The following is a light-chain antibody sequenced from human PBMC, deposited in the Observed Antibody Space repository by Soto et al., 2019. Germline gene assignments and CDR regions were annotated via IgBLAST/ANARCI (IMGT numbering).Light chain of an antibody. CDR1: STDVGGYNY. V-gene: IGLV2-14*01. CDR2: EVS. J-gene: IGLJ3*02. Sequence: QSVLTQPASVSGSPGQSIAISCTGTSTDVGGYNYVSWYQQHPGKAPKLMIYEVSNRPSGVSNRFSGAKPGNTASLTISGLQAEDEADYYCSSYTSDSTLVFGGGTKLTVL. CDR3: SSYTSDSTLV.